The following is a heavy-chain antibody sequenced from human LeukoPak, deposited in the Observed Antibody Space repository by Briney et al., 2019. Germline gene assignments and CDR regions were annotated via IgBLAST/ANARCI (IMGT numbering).Heavy chain of an antibody. CDR3: ARGTSGTYEPDY. D-gene: IGHD1-26*01. CDR2: ISTASSYI. V-gene: IGHV3-21*01. CDR1: GFTFSSYS. J-gene: IGHJ4*02. Sequence: KTGGSLRLSCPASGFTFSSYSMNWVRQAPGKGLEWVSSISTASSYIYYADSVKGRFTISRDYAKNSLYLQMNSLRVEDTAVYYCARGTSGTYEPDYWGQGTLVTVSS.